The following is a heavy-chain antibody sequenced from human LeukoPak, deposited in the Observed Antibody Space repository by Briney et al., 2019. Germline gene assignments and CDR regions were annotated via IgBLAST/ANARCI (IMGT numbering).Heavy chain of an antibody. Sequence: SETLSLTYTVSGGSISTYYWSWIRQPPGKGLEWIGYIYHSGSTNYNPSLKSRVTISVDTSQNQFYLKLSSVTAADTAVYYCARDGYSGSDALWGQGTLVTVSS. CDR2: IYHSGST. J-gene: IGHJ4*02. D-gene: IGHD5-12*01. CDR1: GGSISTYY. V-gene: IGHV4-59*01. CDR3: ARDGYSGSDAL.